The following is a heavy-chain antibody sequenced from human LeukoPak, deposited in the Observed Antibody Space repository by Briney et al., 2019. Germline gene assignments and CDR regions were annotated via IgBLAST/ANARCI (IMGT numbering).Heavy chain of an antibody. CDR1: GFTFSSYA. J-gene: IGHJ2*01. D-gene: IGHD4-17*01. Sequence: TGGSLRLSCAASGFTFSSYAMSWVRQAPGKGLEWVSAISGSGGSTYYADSVKGRFTISRDNSKNTLYLQMNSLRAEDTAVYYCAKVLRDYGDYVSDWYFDLWGRGTLVTVSS. CDR3: AKVLRDYGDYVSDWYFDL. CDR2: ISGSGGST. V-gene: IGHV3-23*01.